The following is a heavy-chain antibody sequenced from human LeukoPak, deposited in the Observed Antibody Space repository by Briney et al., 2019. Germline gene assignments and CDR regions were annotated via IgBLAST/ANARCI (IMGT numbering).Heavy chain of an antibody. Sequence: PSETLSLTCTVSGGSISSSSYYWGWIRQPPGKGLEWIGSIYYSGSTYYNPSLKSRVTISVDTSKNQFSLKLSSVTAADTAVYYCARAARGPSSWYFTYYYYYMDVWGKGTTVTVSS. D-gene: IGHD6-13*01. CDR2: IYYSGST. J-gene: IGHJ6*03. V-gene: IGHV4-39*07. CDR1: GGSISSSSYY. CDR3: ARAARGPSSWYFTYYYYYMDV.